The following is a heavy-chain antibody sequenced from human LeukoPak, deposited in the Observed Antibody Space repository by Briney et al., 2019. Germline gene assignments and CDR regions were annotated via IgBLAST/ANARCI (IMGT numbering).Heavy chain of an antibody. J-gene: IGHJ3*02. Sequence: GSLRLSCAASGFTFSRYSMNWVRQPPGKGLEWIGEINHSGSTNYNPSLKSRVTISVDTSKNQFSLKLSSVTAADTAVYYCARETTVTTGAFDIWGQGTMVTVSS. CDR3: ARETTVTTGAFDI. CDR1: GFTFSRYS. D-gene: IGHD4-17*01. CDR2: INHSGST. V-gene: IGHV4-34*01.